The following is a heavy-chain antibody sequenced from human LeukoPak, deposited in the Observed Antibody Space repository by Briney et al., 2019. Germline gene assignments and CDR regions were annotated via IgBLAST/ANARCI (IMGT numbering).Heavy chain of an antibody. CDR1: GYTLTELS. CDR3: ATDQSSWPFDY. J-gene: IGHJ4*02. D-gene: IGHD6-13*01. V-gene: IGHV1-24*01. CDR2: FDPEDGGT. Sequence: ASVKVSCKVSGYTLTELSMHWVRQAPGKGLEWMGGFDPEDGGTVYAQKFQGRVTMTEDTSTDTAYMELSGLRSEDTAVYYCATDQSSWPFDYWGQGTLVTVSS.